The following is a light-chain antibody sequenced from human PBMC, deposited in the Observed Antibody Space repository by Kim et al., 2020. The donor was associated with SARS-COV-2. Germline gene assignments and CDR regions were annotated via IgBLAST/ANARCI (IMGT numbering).Light chain of an antibody. CDR1: RRISSW. Sequence: AAVGEGVTTTCRAGRRISSWLAWYQKQPEKAPKNLIYNASSRERRVASRISGSGAGTEFTLTISSMQPDDFAAYYCQQYNSYSPYTFGQGTKLEI. CDR2: NAS. V-gene: IGKV1-5*01. J-gene: IGKJ2*01. CDR3: QQYNSYSPYT.